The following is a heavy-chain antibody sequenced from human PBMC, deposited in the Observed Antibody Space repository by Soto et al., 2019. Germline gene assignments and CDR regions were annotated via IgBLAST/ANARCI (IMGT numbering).Heavy chain of an antibody. Sequence: QLLLQESGPGLVKPLETLSLICNVSGGSVAASYWSWIRQTPGHGLEWIGYGHDSGSTNYNPSLKSRVGISVDTSKNQVFLNLNFATTTDTAVYYCARNYRRGPPFNWFDSWGQGTLVTVSS. J-gene: IGHJ5*01. CDR1: GGSVAASY. D-gene: IGHD3-16*02. CDR3: ARNYRRGPPFNWFDS. V-gene: IGHV4-59*02. CDR2: GHDSGST.